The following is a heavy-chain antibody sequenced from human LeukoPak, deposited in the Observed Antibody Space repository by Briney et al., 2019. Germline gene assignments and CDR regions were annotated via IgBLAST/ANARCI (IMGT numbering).Heavy chain of an antibody. CDR1: GGSISSYY. Sequence: SETLSLTCTVSGGSISSYYWSWIRQPPGKGLEWIGYIYRRGNAYYNPSLLSRVTISLDRSKNHFSLILTSVTAADTAVYYCAAMTTITIFDFWGQGSLVTVSS. D-gene: IGHD1-14*01. J-gene: IGHJ4*02. V-gene: IGHV4-4*09. CDR2: IYRRGNA. CDR3: AAMTTITIFDF.